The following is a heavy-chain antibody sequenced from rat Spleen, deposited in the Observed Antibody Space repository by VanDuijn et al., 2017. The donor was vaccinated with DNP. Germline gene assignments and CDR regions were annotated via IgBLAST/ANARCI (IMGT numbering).Heavy chain of an antibody. CDR1: GFNFKDYW. Sequence: EVKLVESGGGLVQPGRSLKLSCAASGFNFKDYWMGWVRQAPGKGLEWIGEINKDSSRINYNTSLRDKFTISRDNAQNTLYLQMNKLGSEDTAIYHCAKGPNYGGYSDFFDYWGQGVMVTVSS. V-gene: IGHV4-2*01. CDR3: AKGPNYGGYSDFFDY. J-gene: IGHJ2*01. D-gene: IGHD1-11*01. CDR2: INKDSSRI.